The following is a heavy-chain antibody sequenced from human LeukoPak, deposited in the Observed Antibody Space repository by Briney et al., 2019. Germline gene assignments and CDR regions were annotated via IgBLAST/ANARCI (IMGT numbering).Heavy chain of an antibody. Sequence: GGSLRLSCAASGLTFSNYGMRWVRQAPGKGLEWVAVIWYDGSNKYYADSVKGRFTISRDNSKNTLYLQMNSLRAEDTAVYYCARDLGLYSPPNYYYYYMDVWGKGTTVTVSS. J-gene: IGHJ6*03. D-gene: IGHD3-10*01. V-gene: IGHV3-33*01. CDR2: IWYDGSNK. CDR1: GLTFSNYG. CDR3: ARDLGLYSPPNYYYYYMDV.